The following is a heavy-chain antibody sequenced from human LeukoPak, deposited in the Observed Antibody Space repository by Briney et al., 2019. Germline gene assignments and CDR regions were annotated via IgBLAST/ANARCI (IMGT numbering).Heavy chain of an antibody. J-gene: IGHJ4*02. V-gene: IGHV3-43D*03. CDR1: GFTFDDYA. CDR3: AKDRITGVFDY. Sequence: GGSLRLSCAASGFTFDDYAMHWVRQAPGKGLEWVSLISWDGGSTYYADSVKGRFTISRDNSKNSLYLQMNSLRAEDTAVYYCAKDRITGVFDYWGQGTLVTVSS. CDR2: ISWDGGST. D-gene: IGHD3-16*01.